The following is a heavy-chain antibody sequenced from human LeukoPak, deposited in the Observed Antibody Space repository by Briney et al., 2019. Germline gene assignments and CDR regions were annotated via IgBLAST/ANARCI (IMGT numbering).Heavy chain of an antibody. CDR3: ARSGFDSYEMFGY. CDR1: GYTFTGYY. J-gene: IGHJ4*02. CDR2: INPNSGGT. Sequence: ASVKVSCKASGYTFTGYYMHWVRQAPGQGLEWMGRINPNSGGTNYAQKFQGRVTMTRDTSISTAYMELSRLRSDDTAVYYCARSGFDSYEMFGYWGQGTLVTVSS. V-gene: IGHV1-2*06. D-gene: IGHD5-18*01.